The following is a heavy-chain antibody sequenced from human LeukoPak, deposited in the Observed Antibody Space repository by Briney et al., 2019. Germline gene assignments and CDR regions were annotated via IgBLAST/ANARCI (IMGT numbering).Heavy chain of an antibody. D-gene: IGHD2-15*01. CDR1: GFTFSSYA. CDR2: ISGSGGST. J-gene: IGHJ4*02. CDR3: AKGLYCSGGSCYSAVFDY. Sequence: GGSLRLSCAASGFTFSSYAMSWVRQAPGKGLEWVSAISGSGGSTYYADSVKGRFTISGDNSKNTLYLQMNSLRAEDTAVYYCAKGLYCSGGSCYSAVFDYWGQGTLVTVSS. V-gene: IGHV3-23*01.